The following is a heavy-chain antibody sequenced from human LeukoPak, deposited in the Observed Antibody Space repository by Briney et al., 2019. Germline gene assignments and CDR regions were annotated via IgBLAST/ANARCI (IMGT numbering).Heavy chain of an antibody. V-gene: IGHV4-34*01. D-gene: IGHD3-10*01. CDR3: ARADQFGEFTFDY. Sequence: SETLSLTCAVYGGSLSGYYWSWIRQPPGKGLEWIGEINHSGSTNYNPSLKSRVTISVDTSKNQFSLKLSSVTAADTAVYYCARADQFGEFTFDYWGQGTLVTVSS. CDR1: GGSLSGYY. J-gene: IGHJ4*02. CDR2: INHSGST.